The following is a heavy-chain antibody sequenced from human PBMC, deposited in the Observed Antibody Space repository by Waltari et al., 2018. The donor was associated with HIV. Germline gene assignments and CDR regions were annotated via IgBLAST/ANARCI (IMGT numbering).Heavy chain of an antibody. V-gene: IGHV3-48*02. CDR2: ISSSSFNI. Sequence: EEQLVESGGGLVHPGGSLKGSCAASGFSFGAYAVNWFRRAPGKCLEWIAYISSSSFNIKYVDSVRGRLTISTDNTQNSLSLQMNNVIHDDTATYSCARDTLHFCFGLDVWGHRTTVAVSS. CDR1: GFSFGAYA. J-gene: IGHJ6*02. CDR3: ARDTLHFCFGLDV.